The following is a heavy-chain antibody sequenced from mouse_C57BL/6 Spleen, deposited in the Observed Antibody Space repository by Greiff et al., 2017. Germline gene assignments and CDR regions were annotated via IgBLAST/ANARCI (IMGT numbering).Heavy chain of an antibody. CDR3: ARDGNGGSMDY. D-gene: IGHD2-1*01. J-gene: IGHJ4*01. CDR2: IRHKANGYTT. V-gene: IGHV7-3*01. CDR1: GFTFTDYY. Sequence: EVLLVESGGGLVQPGGSLSLSCAASGFTFTDYYMSWVRQPPGKALEWLGFIRHKANGYTTEYSESVKGRFTISRDNSQSILYLQMSALRAEDSATYYCARDGNGGSMDYWGQGTSVTVSS.